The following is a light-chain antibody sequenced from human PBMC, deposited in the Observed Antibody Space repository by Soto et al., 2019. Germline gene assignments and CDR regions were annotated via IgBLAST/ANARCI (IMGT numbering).Light chain of an antibody. J-gene: IGLJ1*01. Sequence: QSVLTQPPSLSAAPGQEVTISCSGSGSNVGYNSVSWYQQLPGTAPKLLIYDNYKRPSGIPARFSGSKSGTSASLGITGLQTGDEADSYCGAWDDRLPAYVFGSGTKVTVL. CDR2: DNY. V-gene: IGLV1-51*01. CDR1: GSNVGYNS. CDR3: GAWDDRLPAYV.